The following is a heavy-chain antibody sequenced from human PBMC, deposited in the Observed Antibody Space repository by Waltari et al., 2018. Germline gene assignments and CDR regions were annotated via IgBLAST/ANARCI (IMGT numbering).Heavy chain of an antibody. CDR3: AIGGVETSWYWRY. D-gene: IGHD6-13*01. CDR2: IKTDGSET. Sequence: EVQVVESGGGLVQPGGSLRLPVAASGFTFSSLWMTWVRQAPGKGLEWVANIKTDGSETYYVDSVKGRFTISRDNTKNSLYLQMSSLRAEDTAVYYCAIGGVETSWYWRYWGQGTLVTVSS. J-gene: IGHJ4*02. V-gene: IGHV3-7*01. CDR1: GFTFSSLW.